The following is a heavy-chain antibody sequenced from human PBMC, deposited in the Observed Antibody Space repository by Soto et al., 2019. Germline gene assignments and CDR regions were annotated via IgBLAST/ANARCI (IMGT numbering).Heavy chain of an antibody. Sequence: LRLSCAASGFTFSSYAMSWVRQAPGKGLEWVSAISGSGGSTYYADSVKGRFTISRDNSKNTLYLQMNSLRAEDTAVYYCANDQVAATPLATFYHWGQGTLVTVSS. CDR2: ISGSGGST. CDR1: GFTFSSYA. V-gene: IGHV3-23*01. CDR3: ANDQVAATPLATFYH. J-gene: IGHJ4*01. D-gene: IGHD1-26*01.